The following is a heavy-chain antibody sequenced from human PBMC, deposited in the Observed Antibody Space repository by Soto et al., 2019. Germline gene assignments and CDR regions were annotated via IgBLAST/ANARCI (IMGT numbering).Heavy chain of an antibody. CDR3: ARDLNYDFWSGYRPATLPGY. V-gene: IGHV1-3*01. Sequence: ASVKVSCKASGYTFTSYAMHWVRQAPGQRLEWMGWINAGNGNTKYSQKFQGRVTITRDTSASTAYMELSSLRSEDTAVYYCARDLNYDFWSGYRPATLPGYWGQGTLVTVSS. J-gene: IGHJ4*02. CDR2: INAGNGNT. CDR1: GYTFTSYA. D-gene: IGHD3-3*01.